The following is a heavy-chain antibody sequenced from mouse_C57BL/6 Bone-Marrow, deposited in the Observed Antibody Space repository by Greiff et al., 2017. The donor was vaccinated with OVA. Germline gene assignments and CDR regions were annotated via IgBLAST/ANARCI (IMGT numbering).Heavy chain of an antibody. Sequence: DFQLQESRPCLVKPSQSPFPNFPFTGYFITRGYFLDLIRPFPGNKLEWMGYISYDGSNNYNPSLKNRISITRDTSKNQFFLKLNSVTTEDTATYYCARSTGGAWFAYWGQGTLVTVSA. V-gene: IGHV3-6*01. CDR2: ISYDGSN. CDR1: GYFITRGYF. CDR3: ARSTGGAWFAY. D-gene: IGHD4-1*01. J-gene: IGHJ3*01.